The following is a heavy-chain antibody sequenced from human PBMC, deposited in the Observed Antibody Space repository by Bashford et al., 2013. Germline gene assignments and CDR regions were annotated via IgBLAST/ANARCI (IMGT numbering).Heavy chain of an antibody. J-gene: IGHJ4*02. Sequence: TLSLHLVSVSVASISSYYCSSDPASPHGKGRGVDWVYLLQWDHQLQPSLKSRVTISIDASQSQFSLKLSSVTASDTAVFYCARHSGGLTATDFDFWGQGTLVTVSS. CDR1: VASISSYY. CDR2: LLQWDH. D-gene: IGHD2-21*02. CDR3: ARHSGGLTATDFDF. V-gene: IGHV4-59*08.